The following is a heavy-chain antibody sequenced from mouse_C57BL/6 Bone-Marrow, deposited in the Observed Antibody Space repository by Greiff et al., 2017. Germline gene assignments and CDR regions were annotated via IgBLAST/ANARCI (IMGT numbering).Heavy chain of an antibody. V-gene: IGHV1-55*01. D-gene: IGHD1-1*01. Sequence: QVQLQQPGAELVKPGASVKMSCKASGYTFTSYWITWVKQRPGQGLEWIGDSYPGSGSTNYNEKFKGKATLTVDTSSSTAYMHLSSLTSEDSAVYYCAREGDYYGSTYYAMDYWGQGTSVTVSS. CDR3: AREGDYYGSTYYAMDY. CDR2: SYPGSGST. CDR1: GYTFTSYW. J-gene: IGHJ4*01.